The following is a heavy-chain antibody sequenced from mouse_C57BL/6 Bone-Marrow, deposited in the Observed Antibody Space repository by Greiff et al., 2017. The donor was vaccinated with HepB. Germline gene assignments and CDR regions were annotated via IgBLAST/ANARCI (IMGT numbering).Heavy chain of an antibody. CDR3: ARRSHYYGDYFDY. Sequence: LQESGAELARPGASVKLSCKASGYTFTSYGISWVKQRTGQGLEWIGEIYPRSGNTYYNEKFKGKATLTADKSSSTAYMELRSLTSEDSAVYFCARRSHYYGDYFDYWGQGTTLTVSS. CDR2: IYPRSGNT. J-gene: IGHJ2*01. D-gene: IGHD1-2*01. CDR1: GYTFTSYG. V-gene: IGHV1-81*01.